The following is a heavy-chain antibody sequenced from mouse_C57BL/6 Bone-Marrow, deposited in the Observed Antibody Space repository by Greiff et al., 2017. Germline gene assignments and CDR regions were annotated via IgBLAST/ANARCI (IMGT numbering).Heavy chain of an antibody. V-gene: IGHV1-26*01. CDR3: ARAPYYGSRGY. J-gene: IGHJ2*01. CDR2: INPNNGGT. D-gene: IGHD1-1*01. CDR1: GYTFTDYY. Sequence: EVQLQQSGPELVKPGASVKISCKASGYTFTDYYMNWVKQSHGKSLEWIGDINPNNGGTSYNQKFKGKATLTVDKSSSTAYMELRSLTSEDSAVYYCARAPYYGSRGYWGQGTTLTVSS.